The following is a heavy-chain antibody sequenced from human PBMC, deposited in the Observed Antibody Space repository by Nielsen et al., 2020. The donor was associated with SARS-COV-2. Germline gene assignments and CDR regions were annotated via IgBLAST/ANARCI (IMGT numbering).Heavy chain of an antibody. CDR1: GYTFTNNY. V-gene: IGHV1-46*01. CDR2: INPTNGST. J-gene: IGHJ4*02. Sequence: SVKVSCKASGYTFTNNYMHWVRQAPGQGLEWMGLINPTNGSTTYAQKFLGTVTMTRDTSTSTVYMELSSLRSDDTAVYYCARDSSGTYRRVDYWGQGTLVTVSS. CDR3: ARDSSGTYRRVDY. D-gene: IGHD3-22*01.